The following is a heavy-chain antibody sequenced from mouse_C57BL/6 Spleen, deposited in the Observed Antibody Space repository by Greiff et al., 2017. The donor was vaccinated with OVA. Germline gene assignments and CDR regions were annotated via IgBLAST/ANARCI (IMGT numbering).Heavy chain of an antibody. CDR3: ARGGTYDYEDV. V-gene: IGHV1-53*01. J-gene: IGHJ1*03. Sequence: QVQLQQPGAELVMPGASVKLSCKASGYTFTSYWMHWVKQRPGQGLEWIGNINPSNGGTNYNEKFKSKATLTVDKSSSTAYMQLSSLTSEDSAVYYRARGGTYDYEDVWGTGTTVTVSS. CDR1: GYTFTSYW. D-gene: IGHD2-4*01. CDR2: INPSNGGT.